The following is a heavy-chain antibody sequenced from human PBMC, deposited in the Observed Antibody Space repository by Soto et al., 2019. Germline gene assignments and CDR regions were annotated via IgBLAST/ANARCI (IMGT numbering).Heavy chain of an antibody. CDR1: GFTFSSYD. CDR3: ASSNTPDY. V-gene: IGHV3-21*01. CDR2: ISSSSSYI. D-gene: IGHD3-3*02. Sequence: EVQLVESGGGLVQPGGSLRLSCAASGFTFSSYDMHWVRQATGKGLEWVSSISSSSSYIYYADSVKGRFTISRDNAKNSLYLQMNSLRAEDTAVYYCASSNTPDYWGQGTLVTVSS. J-gene: IGHJ4*02.